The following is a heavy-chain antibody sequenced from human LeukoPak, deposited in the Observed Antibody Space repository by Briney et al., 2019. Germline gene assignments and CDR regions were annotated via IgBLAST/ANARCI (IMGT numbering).Heavy chain of an antibody. CDR2: IHHSGST. D-gene: IGHD3-3*01. CDR1: GGSFSGYY. V-gene: IGHV4-34*01. Sequence: SETLSLTCAVYGGSFSGYYWSWIRQPPGKGLEWIGEIHHSGSTNYSPSLKGRVSISLDTSKNQFSLKVSSVTAADTAVYYCARGELRILRYDMDVWGRGTTVTVSS. CDR3: ARGELRILRYDMDV. J-gene: IGHJ6*02.